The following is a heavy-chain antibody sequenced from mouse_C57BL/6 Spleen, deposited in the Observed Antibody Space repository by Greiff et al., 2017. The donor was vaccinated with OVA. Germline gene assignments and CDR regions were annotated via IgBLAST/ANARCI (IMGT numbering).Heavy chain of an antibody. Sequence: VKLMESGPELVKPGASVKISCKASGYAFSSSWMNWVKQRPGKGLEWIGRIYPGDGDTNYNGKFKGKATLTADKSSSTAYMQLSSLTSEDSAVYFCARRPYFDYWGQGTTLTVSS. CDR1: GYAFSSSW. J-gene: IGHJ2*01. CDR3: ARRPYFDY. CDR2: IYPGDGDT. V-gene: IGHV1-82*01.